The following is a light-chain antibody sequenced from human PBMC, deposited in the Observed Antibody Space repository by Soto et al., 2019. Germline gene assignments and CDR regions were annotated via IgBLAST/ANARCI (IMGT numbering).Light chain of an antibody. CDR2: DAS. J-gene: IGKJ4*01. Sequence: DLQMTQSPSSLSASVGDRVTITCQASQDISSYLNWYQQKPGKAPKLLICDASNLETGVPSRFSGSGSGTDFTFTISSLQPEDIATYYCQHYDNPPPTFGGGTKVEIK. V-gene: IGKV1-33*01. CDR1: QDISSY. CDR3: QHYDNPPPT.